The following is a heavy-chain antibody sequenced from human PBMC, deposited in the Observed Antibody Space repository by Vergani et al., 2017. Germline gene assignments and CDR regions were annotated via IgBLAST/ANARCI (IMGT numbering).Heavy chain of an antibody. J-gene: IGHJ5*02. V-gene: IGHV3-23*01. CDR1: GFTFSSYA. Sequence: EVQLLESGGGLVQPGVSLRLSCAASGFTFSSYAMSWVRQAPGKGLEWVSAISGSGGSTYYADSVKGRFTISRDNSKNTLYLQMNSLRAEDTAVYYCAKDRYYDFWSGYYTRDNWFDPWGQGTLVTVSS. CDR3: AKDRYYDFWSGYYTRDNWFDP. CDR2: ISGSGGST. D-gene: IGHD3-3*01.